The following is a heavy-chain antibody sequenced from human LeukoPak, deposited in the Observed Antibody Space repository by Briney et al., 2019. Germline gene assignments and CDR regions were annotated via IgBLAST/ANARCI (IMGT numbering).Heavy chain of an antibody. D-gene: IGHD4-17*01. CDR3: ARTTVTTLVMNY. CDR2: IYYSGSP. Sequence: AETLSLTCTVSGGSVSSYYWSWIRQPPGKGLEWVGYIYYSGSPTYNPSLKSRVPISVDTSKDQFSLKLSSVTAADTAVYYCARTTVTTLVMNYWGQGTLVTVSS. V-gene: IGHV4-59*02. J-gene: IGHJ4*02. CDR1: GGSVSSYY.